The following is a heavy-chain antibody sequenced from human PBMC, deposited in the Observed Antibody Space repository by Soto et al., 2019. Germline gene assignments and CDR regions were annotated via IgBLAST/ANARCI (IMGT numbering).Heavy chain of an antibody. CDR3: AKDPLSGRASNWFDP. J-gene: IGHJ5*02. Sequence: GGSMRLSCAASGFTFSSYAMSWVRQAPGKGLEWVSAISGSGGSTYYAGSVKGRFTISRDNSKNTLYLQMNSLRAEDTAVYYCAKDPLSGRASNWFDPWGQGTLVTVSS. V-gene: IGHV3-23*01. CDR2: ISGSGGST. CDR1: GFTFSSYA. D-gene: IGHD3-10*01.